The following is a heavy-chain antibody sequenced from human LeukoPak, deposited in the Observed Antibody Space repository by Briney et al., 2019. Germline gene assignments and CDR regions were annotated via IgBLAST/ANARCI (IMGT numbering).Heavy chain of an antibody. V-gene: IGHV3-30*18. CDR1: GFTFINYG. D-gene: IGHD4-17*01. CDR2: ISYDGTNK. CDR3: ANYGDYQYFDY. Sequence: GGSLRLSCAASGFTFINYGMHWARQAPGKGLEWVAVISYDGTNKYYADSVKGRFTISRDNSKNTLYLQMNSLKTDDTAVYYCANYGDYQYFDYWGQGTPVTVSS. J-gene: IGHJ4*02.